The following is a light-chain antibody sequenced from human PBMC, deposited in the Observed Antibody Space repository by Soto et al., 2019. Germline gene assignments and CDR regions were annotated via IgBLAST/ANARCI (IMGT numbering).Light chain of an antibody. CDR1: QSISSW. Sequence: DIQMTQSPSTLSASVGDRVTITCRASQSISSWLAWYQQKPGKAPKLLIYKASSLESGVRSRLSGSGSGTELTLTISRLQHYDFAPYSCQQYNSSPCTFGQGNTVQTK. CDR3: QQYNSSPCT. V-gene: IGKV1-5*03. J-gene: IGKJ1*01. CDR2: KAS.